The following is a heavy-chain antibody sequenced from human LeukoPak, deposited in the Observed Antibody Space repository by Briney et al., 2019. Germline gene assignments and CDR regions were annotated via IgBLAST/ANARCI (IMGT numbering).Heavy chain of an antibody. D-gene: IGHD2/OR15-2a*01. V-gene: IGHV3-74*01. CDR3: VRDVNFRADY. CDR1: GFTFTIYW. J-gene: IGHJ4*02. Sequence: GGSLRLSCAASGFTFTIYWMHWVRQAPGKGLVWVSRSNTDGSITSYADSVKGRFTISRDNAKNTLYLQMNSLRADDTAVYYCVRDVNFRADYWGQGTLVTVSS. CDR2: SNTDGSIT.